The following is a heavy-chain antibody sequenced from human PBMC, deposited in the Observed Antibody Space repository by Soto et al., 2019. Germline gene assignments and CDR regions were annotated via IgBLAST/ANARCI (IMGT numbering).Heavy chain of an antibody. CDR2: IYYSGST. V-gene: IGHV4-59*06. CDR1: GGSISSYY. Sequence: PSETLSLTCTVSGGSISSYYWSWIRQPPGKGPEWIGYIYYSGSTYYNPSLKSRVTISVDTSKNQFSLNLSSVTDADTAVYYCARDHNPIFDTWGQGILVTVSS. CDR3: ARDHNPIFDT. J-gene: IGHJ5*01. D-gene: IGHD3-3*01.